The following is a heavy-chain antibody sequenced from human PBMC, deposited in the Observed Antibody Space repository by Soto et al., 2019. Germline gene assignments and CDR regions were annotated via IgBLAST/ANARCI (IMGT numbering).Heavy chain of an antibody. CDR2: IFYSGGT. V-gene: IGHV4-59*12. Sequence: SETLSLTCSVSGGAISGYYWTWIRQPPGKGLEWIGYIFYSGGTNYNPSLKSRVTISVDTSKNHFSLNLSSVTAADMAVYYCAREGSYSAYNFAHGIQLWSFDFWGQGALVTVSS. J-gene: IGHJ4*02. CDR1: GGAISGYY. D-gene: IGHD5-12*01. CDR3: AREGSYSAYNFAHGIQLWSFDF.